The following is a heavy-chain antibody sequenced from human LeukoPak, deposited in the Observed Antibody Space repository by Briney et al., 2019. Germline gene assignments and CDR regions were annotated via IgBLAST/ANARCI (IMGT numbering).Heavy chain of an antibody. D-gene: IGHD3-22*01. CDR2: ISGSGGTT. CDR1: GFTFSTYN. CDR3: ARAMMVVANLWGVFDY. Sequence: PGGSLRLSCAASGFTFSTYNMNWVRQAPGRGLEWVSGISGSGGTTYYADSVKGRFTISRDNSKNTLYLQMNSLRAEDTAVYYCARAMMVVANLWGVFDYWGQGTLVTVSS. J-gene: IGHJ4*02. V-gene: IGHV3-23*01.